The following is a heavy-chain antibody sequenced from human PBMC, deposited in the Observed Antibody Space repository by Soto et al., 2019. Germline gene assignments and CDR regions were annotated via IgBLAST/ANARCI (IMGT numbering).Heavy chain of an antibody. J-gene: IGHJ5*02. D-gene: IGHD6-19*01. V-gene: IGHV4-61*03. CDR1: GGSVSSGSYY. CDR2: IYYSGST. Sequence: QVQLQESGPGLVKPSETLSLTCTVSGGSVSSGSYYWSWIRQPPGKGLEWIGYIYYSGSTNYNPSLKSRVTLSVDTSKNHFPLKLSSVTAADTAVYYCAREVGAYSSGWYVHWGQGTLVTVSS. CDR3: AREVGAYSSGWYVH.